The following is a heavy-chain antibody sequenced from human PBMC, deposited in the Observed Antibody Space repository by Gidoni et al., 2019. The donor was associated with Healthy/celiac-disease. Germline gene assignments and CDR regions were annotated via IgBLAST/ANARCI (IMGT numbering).Heavy chain of an antibody. Sequence: KSRVTISVDTSKNQFSLKLSSVTAADTAVYYCARGYILEWLPILDYWGQGTLVTVSS. V-gene: IGHV4-34*01. D-gene: IGHD3-3*01. CDR3: ARGYILEWLPILDY. J-gene: IGHJ4*02.